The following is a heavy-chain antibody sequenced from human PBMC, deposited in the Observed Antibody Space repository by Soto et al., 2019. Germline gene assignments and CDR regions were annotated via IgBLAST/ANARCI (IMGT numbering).Heavy chain of an antibody. Sequence: EVQLVESGGGLVQPGGSLRLSCAASGFTFSSYSMNWVRQAPGKGLEWVSYINSISSTIYYADSVKGRFTISRDNAKNSLYLQMNGLRDEDTAVYYCARDIGCSGGSCYYYGMDVWGQGTTVTVSS. D-gene: IGHD2-15*01. V-gene: IGHV3-48*02. J-gene: IGHJ6*02. CDR2: INSISSTI. CDR3: ARDIGCSGGSCYYYGMDV. CDR1: GFTFSSYS.